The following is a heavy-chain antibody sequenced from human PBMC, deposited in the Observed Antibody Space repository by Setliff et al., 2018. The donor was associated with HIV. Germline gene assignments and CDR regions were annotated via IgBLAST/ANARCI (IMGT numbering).Heavy chain of an antibody. CDR2: IHPDSTAA. CDR1: GFTFSSYW. D-gene: IGHD2-21*02. V-gene: IGHV3-7*03. CDR3: ARLWVDCGADCYKGYFQH. J-gene: IGHJ1*01. Sequence: SGGSLRLSCAASGFTFSSYWMTWIRQAPGKGLEWLAQIHPDSTAANYVDSVKGRFTIFRDNAKNSLYLQMNSLRAEDTAVYYCARLWVDCGADCYKGYFQHWGQGALVTVSS.